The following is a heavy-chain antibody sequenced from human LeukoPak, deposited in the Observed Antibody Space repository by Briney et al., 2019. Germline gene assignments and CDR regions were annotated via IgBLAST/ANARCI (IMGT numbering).Heavy chain of an antibody. CDR1: GYTLTELS. V-gene: IGHV1-24*01. CDR3: ATRDGYNSWFDP. D-gene: IGHD5-24*01. CDR2: FDPEDGET. J-gene: IGHJ5*02. Sequence: GASVKVSCKVSGYTLTELSMHWVRQAPGKGLEWMRGFDPEDGETIYAQKFQGRVTMTEDTSTDTAYMELSSLRSEDTAVYYCATRDGYNSWFDPWGQGTLVTVSS.